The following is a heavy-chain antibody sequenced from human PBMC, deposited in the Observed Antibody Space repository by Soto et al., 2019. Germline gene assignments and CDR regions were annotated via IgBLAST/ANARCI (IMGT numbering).Heavy chain of an antibody. V-gene: IGHV3-23*01. CDR2: ISGSGDST. Sequence: PGGSLRLSCAASGFTFSSYAMSWVRQAPGKGLEWVSAISGSGDSTYYADSVKGRFTISRDTSKNTLYLQMDSLRAEDTAVYYCVRDSGAKLSSSWGQGTLVTVSS. J-gene: IGHJ4*02. CDR3: VRDSGAKLSSS. CDR1: GFTFSSYA. D-gene: IGHD6-13*01.